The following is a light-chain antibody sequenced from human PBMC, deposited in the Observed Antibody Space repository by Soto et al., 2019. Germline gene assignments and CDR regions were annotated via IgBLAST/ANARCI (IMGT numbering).Light chain of an antibody. CDR1: SSDVGGYNY. Sequence: QCVQSQPRAVSWSPGHSVTISCTGTSSDVGGYNYVSWYQQHPGKAPKLMIYDVSKRPSGVPDRFSGSKSGNTASLTISGLQAEDEADYYCCSYAGSYTFAGYVFGTGTKVTVL. CDR3: CSYAGSYTFAGYV. V-gene: IGLV2-11*01. CDR2: DVS. J-gene: IGLJ1*01.